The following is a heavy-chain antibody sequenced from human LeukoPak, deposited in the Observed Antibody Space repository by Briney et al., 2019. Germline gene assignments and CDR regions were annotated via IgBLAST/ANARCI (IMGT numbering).Heavy chain of an antibody. V-gene: IGHV1-18*01. J-gene: IGHJ3*02. CDR3: ARNIAAVGASSYAFDI. D-gene: IGHD1-26*01. CDR1: GYTFTSYG. Sequence: ASVKVSCKASGYTFTSYGISWVRQAPGQGLEWMGWISAYNGNTNYAQKLQGRVTMTTDTSTSTAYMELRSLRSDDTAVYYCARNIAAVGASSYAFDIWGQGTMVTVSS. CDR2: ISAYNGNT.